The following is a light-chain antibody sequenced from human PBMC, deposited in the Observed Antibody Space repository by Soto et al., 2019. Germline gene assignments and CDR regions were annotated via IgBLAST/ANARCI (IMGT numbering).Light chain of an antibody. V-gene: IGLV4-69*01. J-gene: IGLJ1*01. CDR3: QTWGTGIQV. CDR2: LNSDGSH. CDR1: SGHNSYA. Sequence: QSVLTQSPSASASLGASVKLTCTLSSGHNSYAIAWHQQQPEKGPRYLMTLNSDGSHSKGDGIPDRFSGSSSGAERYLTISSLQSEDEADYYCQTWGTGIQVFGTGTKLTVL.